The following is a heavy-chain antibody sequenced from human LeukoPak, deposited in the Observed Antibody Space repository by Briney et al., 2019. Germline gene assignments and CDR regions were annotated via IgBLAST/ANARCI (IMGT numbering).Heavy chain of an antibody. J-gene: IGHJ4*02. D-gene: IGHD3-22*01. CDR2: ISGSGGST. CDR1: GFTFSSYS. Sequence: GGSLRLSCAASGFTFSSYSMNWVRQAPGKGLEWVSAISGSGGSTYYADSVKGRFTISRDNSKNTLYLQMNSLRAEDTAVYYCAKDRSRYYDSSGYESYWGQGTLVTVSS. V-gene: IGHV3-23*01. CDR3: AKDRSRYYDSSGYESY.